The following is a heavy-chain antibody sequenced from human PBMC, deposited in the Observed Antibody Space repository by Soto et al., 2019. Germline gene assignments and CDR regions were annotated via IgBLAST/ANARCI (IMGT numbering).Heavy chain of an antibody. CDR1: GFTFSSYA. J-gene: IGHJ5*02. Sequence: GGSLRLSCAASGFTFSSYAMSWVRQAPGKGLEWVSAISGSGGRTYYADSVKGRFTISGDNSKNTLYLQMNSLRAEDTAVYYCAKSLDIVVVVAATIAWFDPWGQGTLVTVSS. V-gene: IGHV3-23*01. CDR3: AKSLDIVVVVAATIAWFDP. CDR2: ISGSGGRT. D-gene: IGHD2-15*01.